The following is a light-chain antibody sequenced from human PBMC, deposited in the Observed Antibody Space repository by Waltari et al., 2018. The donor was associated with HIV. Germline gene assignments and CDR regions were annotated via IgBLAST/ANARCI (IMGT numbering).Light chain of an antibody. CDR2: TLS. CDR3: MQRIEFTS. J-gene: IGKJ2*01. V-gene: IGKV2-40*01. CDR1: QSLLDSDAGNTD. Sequence: DIVMTQTPLSLPVPPGEPASISCRSSQSLLDSDAGNTDLDWYLQKPGQSPQLLSSTLSYRASGVPDRFSGSGSGTDFTLKISRVEAEDVGVYYCMQRIEFTSFGQGTKLEIK.